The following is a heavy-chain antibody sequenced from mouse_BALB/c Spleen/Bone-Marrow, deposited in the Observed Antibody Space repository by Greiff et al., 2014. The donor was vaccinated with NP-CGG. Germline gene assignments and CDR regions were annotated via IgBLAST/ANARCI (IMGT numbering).Heavy chain of an antibody. CDR2: ISYGGGST. D-gene: IGHD6-1*01. Sequence: EVQVVESGGGLVQPGGSLKLSCAASGFTFSSYTMSWIRQTPEKRLEWVAYISYGGGSTYYPDTVKGRFTISRDNAKNTLYLQMSSLKSEDTAIYYCTRHDSLYYFDYWGQGTPLTVSS. CDR1: GFTFSSYT. V-gene: IGHV5-12-2*01. CDR3: TRHDSLYYFDY. J-gene: IGHJ2*01.